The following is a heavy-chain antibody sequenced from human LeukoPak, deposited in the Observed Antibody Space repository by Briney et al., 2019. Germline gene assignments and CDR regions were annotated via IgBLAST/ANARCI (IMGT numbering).Heavy chain of an antibody. CDR1: GGSISSSSYY. Sequence: SETLSLTCTVSGGSISSSSYYWGWIRQPPGKGLEWIGRIYTSGSTNYNPSLKSRVTMSVDTSKNQFSLKLSSVTAADTAVYYCARVKDCSGSYCPFDYWGQGTLVTVSS. V-gene: IGHV4-39*07. CDR2: IYTSGST. CDR3: ARVKDCSGSYCPFDY. J-gene: IGHJ4*02. D-gene: IGHD3-10*02.